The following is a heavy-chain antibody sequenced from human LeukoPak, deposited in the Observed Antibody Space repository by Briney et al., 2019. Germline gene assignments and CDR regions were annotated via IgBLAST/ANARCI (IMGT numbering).Heavy chain of an antibody. J-gene: IGHJ4*02. CDR3: ARAPSTVTSHSEDY. CDR2: ISAYNGNT. V-gene: IGHV1-18*01. D-gene: IGHD4-17*01. CDR1: GYTFNRYG. Sequence: ASVKVSCKASGYTFNRYGITWVRQAPGQGLEWMGWISAYNGNTNYAQKLQGRVTMTTDTSTSTAYMELRSLRSDDTAVYYCARAPSTVTSHSEDYWGQGTLVTVSS.